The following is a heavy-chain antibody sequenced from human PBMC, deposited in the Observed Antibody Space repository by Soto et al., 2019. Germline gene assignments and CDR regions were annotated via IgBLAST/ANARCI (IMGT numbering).Heavy chain of an antibody. CDR1: GVSISGFY. J-gene: IGHJ4*02. D-gene: IGHD6-19*01. CDR2: IYSSGGT. V-gene: IGHV4-4*07. CDR3: ARVTPRGGAVAGPYDY. Sequence: SETLSLTCSVSGVSISGFYWSWIRQPAGKGLGWIGRIYSSGGTNYSPSLKSRVTMSVDTSKNQFSLRLNSVTAADTAVYYCARVTPRGGAVAGPYDYWGQGTLVTVSS.